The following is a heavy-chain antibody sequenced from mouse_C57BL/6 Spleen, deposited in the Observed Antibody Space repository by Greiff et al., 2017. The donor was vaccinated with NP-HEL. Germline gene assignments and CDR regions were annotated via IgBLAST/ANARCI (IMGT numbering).Heavy chain of an antibody. Sequence: EVKLVESGPELVKPGASVKMSCKASGYTFTDYNMHWVKQSHGKSLEWIGYINPNNGGTSYNQKFKGKATLTVNKSSSTAYMELRSLTSEDSAVYYCASPSYYSNYVAWFAYRGQGTLVTVSA. D-gene: IGHD2-5*01. V-gene: IGHV1-22*01. CDR3: ASPSYYSNYVAWFAY. J-gene: IGHJ3*01. CDR2: INPNNGGT. CDR1: GYTFTDYN.